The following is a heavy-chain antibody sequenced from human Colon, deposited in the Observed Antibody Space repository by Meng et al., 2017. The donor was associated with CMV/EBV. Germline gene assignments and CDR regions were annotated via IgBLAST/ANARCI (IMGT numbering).Heavy chain of an antibody. CDR2: IDPYHGNA. CDR1: GYSFTTYG. Sequence: VKVSCKASGYSFTTYGITWVRQAPGKGLEWMGWIDPYHGNASYSQKFQGRLALTTDTSTLTAYLELRSLGSDDSALYYCARASTTGRVFGVVPPDKSYFDYWGQGALVTVSS. D-gene: IGHD3-3*01. J-gene: IGHJ4*02. V-gene: IGHV1-18*01. CDR3: ARASTTGRVFGVVPPDKSYFDY.